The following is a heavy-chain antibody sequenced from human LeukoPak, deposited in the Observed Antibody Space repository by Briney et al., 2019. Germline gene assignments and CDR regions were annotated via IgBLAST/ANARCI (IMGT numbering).Heavy chain of an antibody. D-gene: IGHD1-26*01. J-gene: IGHJ5*01. V-gene: IGHV1-24*01. CDR2: FDPGDDET. CDR1: GYSLSELS. Sequence: ASVKLSCTVSGYSLSELSTHWVRQAPGQGLEWRGGFDPGDDETIYAQKFQGRVTMTEDTSTDTAYLELSSLRSEDTAVYFCATEKDLLLDSWGQGTPVTVSS. CDR3: ATEKDLLLDS.